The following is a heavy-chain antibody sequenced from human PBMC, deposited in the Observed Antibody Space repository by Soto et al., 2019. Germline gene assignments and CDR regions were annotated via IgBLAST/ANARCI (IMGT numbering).Heavy chain of an antibody. V-gene: IGHV3-33*01. CDR1: GFGFGSYA. CDR3: ARRYYYDSSGPSGYNYYGMDV. Sequence: QVQLVESGGGVVQPGRSLRLSCAASGFGFGSYAMHWVRQAPGKGLEWVAVIWYDGSNKYYADSVKGRFAISRDNYKNTLYLQMNSLGAEDTAVYYCARRYYYDSSGPSGYNYYGMDVWGQGTTVTVSS. D-gene: IGHD3-22*01. J-gene: IGHJ6*02. CDR2: IWYDGSNK.